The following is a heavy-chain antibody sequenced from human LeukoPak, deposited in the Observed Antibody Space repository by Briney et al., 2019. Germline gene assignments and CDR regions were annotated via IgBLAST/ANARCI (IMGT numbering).Heavy chain of an antibody. CDR2: IYDSGRA. D-gene: IGHD6-13*01. J-gene: IGHJ4*02. Sequence: SETLSLTCTVSGGSVSSGSYFWTWIRQSPGKRLEYVGYIYDSGRANYNPSLKSRVTISKDTSKNQFSLKLSSVTATDTAMYYCAKHRDSSSFDSWGQGTLVTVSS. CDR3: AKHRDSSSFDS. V-gene: IGHV4-61*01. CDR1: GGSVSSGSYF.